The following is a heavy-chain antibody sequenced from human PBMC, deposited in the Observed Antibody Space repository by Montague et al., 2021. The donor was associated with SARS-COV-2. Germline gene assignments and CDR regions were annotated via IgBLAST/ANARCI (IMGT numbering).Heavy chain of an antibody. Sequence: SETLSLTCTVSGGSVSSGSYYWSWIRQPPGKGLEWIGYIYYSGSTNYNPSLMSRVTISVDTSKNQFSLKLSSVTAADTAVYYCARDPWRITIFGVVTRYGMDVWGQGTTVTVSS. CDR3: ARDPWRITIFGVVTRYGMDV. CDR1: GGSVSSGSYY. CDR2: IYYSGST. V-gene: IGHV4-61*01. J-gene: IGHJ6*02. D-gene: IGHD3-3*01.